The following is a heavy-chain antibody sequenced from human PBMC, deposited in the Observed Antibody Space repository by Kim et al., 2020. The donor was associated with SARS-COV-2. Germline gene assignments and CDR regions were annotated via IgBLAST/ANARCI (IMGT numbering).Heavy chain of an antibody. Sequence: ASVKVSCKASGYSFLNFYMHWVRQAPGQGLEWMGFIFPGGPTTGYSQKFQGRVTLTTDTSTNTVYMDLSSLTSGDTAVYFCVRDTSGSIYDFDIWGQGTLVSVSA. V-gene: IGHV1-46*01. J-gene: IGHJ4*02. D-gene: IGHD1-26*01. CDR3: VRDTSGSIYDFDI. CDR1: GYSFLNFY. CDR2: IFPGGPTT.